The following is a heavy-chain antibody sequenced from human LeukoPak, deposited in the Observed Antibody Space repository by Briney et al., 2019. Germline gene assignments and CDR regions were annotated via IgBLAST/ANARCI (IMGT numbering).Heavy chain of an antibody. Sequence: GGSLRLSCAASGFTFSSYAMSWVRQAPGKGLEWVSSISSSSSYIYYADSVKGRFTISRDNAKNSLYLQMNSLRAEDTAVYYCAGLVGANRGRWDYWGQGTLVTVSS. CDR3: AGLVGANRGRWDY. V-gene: IGHV3-21*01. CDR2: ISSSSSYI. J-gene: IGHJ4*02. CDR1: GFTFSSYA. D-gene: IGHD1-26*01.